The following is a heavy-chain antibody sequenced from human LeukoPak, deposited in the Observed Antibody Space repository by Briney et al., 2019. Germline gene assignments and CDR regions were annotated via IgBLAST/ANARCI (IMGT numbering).Heavy chain of an antibody. CDR2: ISGSGGST. D-gene: IGHD5-18*01. CDR1: GFTFSSYA. CDR3: AKDLHPRGYSPWAFDY. Sequence: GGSLRLSCAASGFTFSSYAMSWVSQAPGKGLEWVSAISGSGGSTYYADSVKGRFTISRDNSKNTLYLQMNSLRAEDTAVYYCAKDLHPRGYSPWAFDYWGQGTLVTVSS. J-gene: IGHJ4*02. V-gene: IGHV3-23*01.